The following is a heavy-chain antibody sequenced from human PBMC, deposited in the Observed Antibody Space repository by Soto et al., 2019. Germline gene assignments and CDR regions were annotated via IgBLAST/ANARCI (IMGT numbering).Heavy chain of an antibody. Sequence: QVQLVQSGAEVKKPGASVKVSCKASGYTFTSYDINWVRQATGQGLEWMGWMNPNSGNTGYAQKFQGRVTMTRNTSISTAYMELSSLRSEDTAVYYCARVDIVVVAAARGNYYYYYMDVWGKGTTVTVSS. CDR3: ARVDIVVVAAARGNYYYYYMDV. V-gene: IGHV1-8*01. D-gene: IGHD2-2*01. J-gene: IGHJ6*03. CDR2: MNPNSGNT. CDR1: GYTFTSYD.